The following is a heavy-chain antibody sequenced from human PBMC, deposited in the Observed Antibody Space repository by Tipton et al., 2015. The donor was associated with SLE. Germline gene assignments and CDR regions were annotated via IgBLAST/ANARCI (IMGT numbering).Heavy chain of an antibody. J-gene: IGHJ3*02. CDR2: IYSSVGT. D-gene: IGHD3-16*01. CDR1: GGSISTYY. CDR3: ARGASDAFDI. V-gene: IGHV4-4*09. Sequence: GLVKPSETLSLTCTVSGGSISTYYWTWIRQPPGKGLEWIGYIYSSVGTSYNPSLRSRVTVSVDTSKNQFSLKLTSVTAADTAVYYCARGASDAFDIWGQGTFVTVSS.